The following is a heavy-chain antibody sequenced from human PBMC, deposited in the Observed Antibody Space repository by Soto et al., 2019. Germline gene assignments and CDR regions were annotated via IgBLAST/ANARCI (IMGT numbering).Heavy chain of an antibody. J-gene: IGHJ4*02. V-gene: IGHV4-31*03. Sequence: PSETLSLTCTVSGASINSGGYYWSWIRQYPEKGLKWIGYIHNSGSTDYNPSLKSRVTISLDTSKNQFSLRLSSVTAADTAVYYCATAASSGYYPKTRGQGTQVTVSS. D-gene: IGHD3-22*01. CDR1: GASINSGGYY. CDR2: IHNSGST. CDR3: ATAASSGYYPKT.